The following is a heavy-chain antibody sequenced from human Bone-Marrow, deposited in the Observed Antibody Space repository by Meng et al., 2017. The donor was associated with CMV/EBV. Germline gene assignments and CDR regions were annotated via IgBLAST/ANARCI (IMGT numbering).Heavy chain of an antibody. J-gene: IGHJ4*02. CDR2: IYWNDDK. V-gene: IGHV2-5*01. D-gene: IGHD2-21*01. CDR1: GFALSTSGVG. CDR3: AQGDCGGDCPLFDY. Sequence: SGFALSTSGVGVGWIRQPPGKALEWLALIYWNDDKRYSPSLKSRLTITKDTSKNQVVLTMTNMDPVDTATYYCAQGDCGGDCPLFDYWGQGTLVTVSS.